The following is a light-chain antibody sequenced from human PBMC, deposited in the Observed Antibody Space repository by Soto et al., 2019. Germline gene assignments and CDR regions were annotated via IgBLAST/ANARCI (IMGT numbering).Light chain of an antibody. CDR2: GAS. V-gene: IGKV3-15*01. CDR3: QQYDKWPRT. CDR1: QSVSSN. Sequence: EIVMTQSPATLSVSPGERATLSCRASQSVSSNLAWYQQTPGQAPRLLIYGASTRATGIPARFSGSGSGTEFTLTISSLQSEDFAVYYCQQYDKWPRTFGQGTKVEIK. J-gene: IGKJ1*01.